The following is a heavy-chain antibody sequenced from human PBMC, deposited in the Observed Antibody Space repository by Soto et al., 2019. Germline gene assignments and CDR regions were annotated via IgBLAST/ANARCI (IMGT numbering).Heavy chain of an antibody. Sequence: VQLVESGGGLVQPGGSLRLSCAASGFSFSSYWMHWVRHAPGKGLVWVSRINSDGSSTTYADSVKGRFTISRDNARNTLYLQMNRLTPEDTAVYYCAKGVQAATRSFQHWGQGTLVTVSS. CDR3: AKGVQAATRSFQH. J-gene: IGHJ1*01. V-gene: IGHV3-74*01. CDR1: GFSFSSYW. CDR2: INSDGSST. D-gene: IGHD2-2*01.